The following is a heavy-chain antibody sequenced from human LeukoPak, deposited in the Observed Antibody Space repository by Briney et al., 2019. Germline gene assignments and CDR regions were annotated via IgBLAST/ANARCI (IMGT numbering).Heavy chain of an antibody. CDR1: GFTFSNYW. D-gene: IGHD5-24*01. Sequence: GGSLRLSCAASGFTFSNYWMIWVRQAPRKGLEWVGNIKQDGSENRYADSVRGRFSISRDNAQTSLYLQMNSVRAEDTAVYYCARASDPCLHLTGGQGTLVTSP. CDR3: ARASDPCLHLT. CDR2: IKQDGSEN. J-gene: IGHJ4*02. V-gene: IGHV3-7*05.